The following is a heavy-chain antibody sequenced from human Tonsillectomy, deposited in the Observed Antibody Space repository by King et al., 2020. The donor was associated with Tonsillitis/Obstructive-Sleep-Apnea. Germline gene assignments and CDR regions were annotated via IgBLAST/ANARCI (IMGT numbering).Heavy chain of an antibody. J-gene: IGHJ4*02. V-gene: IGHV7-4-1*02. CDR3: ARDPRVAVAGSFDY. CDR1: GYTFTSYA. D-gene: IGHD6-19*01. CDR2: INTNTGNP. Sequence: VQLVESGSELKKPGASVKVSCKASGYTFTSYAMNWVRQAPGQGLEWMGWINTNTGNPTYAQGFTGRFVFSLDTSVSTAYLQLNGLKAEDTALYYCARDPRVAVAGSFDYWGKGTLVTVSS.